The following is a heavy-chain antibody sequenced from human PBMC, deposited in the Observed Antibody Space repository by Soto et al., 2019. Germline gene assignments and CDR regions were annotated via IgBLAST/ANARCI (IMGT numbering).Heavy chain of an antibody. Sequence: PGGSLRLSCAASGFTFSSYSMNWVRQAPGKGLEWVSSISSSSSYIYYADSVKGRFTISRDNTKNSLYLQMNSLRAEDTAVYYCARDGVGDFWSGYYTNDLNDAFDIWGQGTMVTVSS. CDR1: GFTFSSYS. CDR2: ISSSSSYI. J-gene: IGHJ3*02. D-gene: IGHD3-3*01. CDR3: ARDGVGDFWSGYYTNDLNDAFDI. V-gene: IGHV3-21*01.